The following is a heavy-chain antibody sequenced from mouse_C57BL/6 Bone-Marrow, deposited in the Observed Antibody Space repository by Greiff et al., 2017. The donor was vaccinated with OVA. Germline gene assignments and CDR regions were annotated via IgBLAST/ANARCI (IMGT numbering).Heavy chain of an antibody. J-gene: IGHJ1*03. Sequence: EVMLVESGGGLVQPGGSMKLSCVASGFTFSNYWMNWVRQSPEKGLEWVAQIRLKSDNYATHYAESVKGRFTISRDDSKSSVYLQMNNLRAEDTGIYYCTAYDYVWYFDVWGTGTTVTVSS. CDR1: GFTFSNYW. CDR3: TAYDYVWYFDV. CDR2: IRLKSDNYAT. D-gene: IGHD2-4*01. V-gene: IGHV6-3*01.